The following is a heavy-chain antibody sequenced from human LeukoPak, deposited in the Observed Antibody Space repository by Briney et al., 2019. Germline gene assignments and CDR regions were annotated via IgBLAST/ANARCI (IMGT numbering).Heavy chain of an antibody. CDR3: TCFSSGRGCF. CDR2: IKSKTDGGTT. J-gene: IGHJ4*02. Sequence: KSGGSLRLSCATSGFTFSNAWMSWVRQAPGKGLGWVGRIKSKTDGGTTDYAAPVKGRFTISRDDSKNTLYLQMNSLKTEDTAVYYCTCFSSGRGCFWGQGTLVTVSS. CDR1: GFTFSNAW. D-gene: IGHD6-19*01. V-gene: IGHV3-15*01.